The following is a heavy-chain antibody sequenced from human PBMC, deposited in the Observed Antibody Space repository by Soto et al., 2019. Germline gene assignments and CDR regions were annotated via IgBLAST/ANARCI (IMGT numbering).Heavy chain of an antibody. CDR2: ISGSGGST. V-gene: IGHV3-23*01. CDR1: GFTCSSHS. D-gene: IGHD2-8*01. J-gene: IGHJ5*02. CDR3: AKDPGDIVIMAYAMRWFEP. Sequence: GASLRPSCAGSGFTCSSHSMSWVRQAPGKGLEWVSAISGSGGSTYYADSVKGRFTISRDNSKNTLYLQMNSLRAEDTAVYYCAKDPGDIVIMAYAMRWFEPWGQGTLVTVS.